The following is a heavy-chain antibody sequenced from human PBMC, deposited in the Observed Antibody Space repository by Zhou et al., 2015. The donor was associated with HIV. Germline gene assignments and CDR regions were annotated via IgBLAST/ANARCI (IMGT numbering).Heavy chain of an antibody. Sequence: QVQLVQSGAEVKKPGASVMVSCKSSRYTFTGSDINWVRQATGQGLEWMGWMNPNSGNTGYAQRFQGRVTMTRNTSINTAYMELTSLKSEDTAVYYCATWELLHYYGMDVWGQGTTVTVSS. CDR3: ATWELLHYYGMDV. CDR1: RYTFTGSD. J-gene: IGHJ6*02. CDR2: MNPNSGNT. D-gene: IGHD1-26*01. V-gene: IGHV1-8*01.